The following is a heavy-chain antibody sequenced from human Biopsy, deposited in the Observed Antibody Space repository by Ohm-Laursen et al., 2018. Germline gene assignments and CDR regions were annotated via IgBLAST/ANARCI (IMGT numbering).Heavy chain of an antibody. D-gene: IGHD1-26*01. J-gene: IGHJ4*02. CDR2: VSSDGKNK. Sequence: SLRLSCSASGFTLSNYGMHWVRQAPGRGLEWVAPVSSDGKNKDYADSVQGRFTISRDNSKNTVDLQMNSLRAEDTAVYYCAKGLYSGSYYYDSWGQGTLVTVSS. CDR1: GFTLSNYG. V-gene: IGHV3-30*18. CDR3: AKGLYSGSYYYDS.